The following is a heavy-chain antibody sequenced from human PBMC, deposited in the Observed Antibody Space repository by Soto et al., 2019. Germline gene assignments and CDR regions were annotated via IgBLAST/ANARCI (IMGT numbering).Heavy chain of an antibody. CDR3: AAGVVPYGMDV. Sequence: ASVKVSCKVSGYTLTELSMHWVRQPPGKGLEWMGGFDPEDAETIYARRFQGRVTMTEDTSADTAYMELSSLRSEDTAVYYCAAGVVPYGMDVWGQGTTVTVS. CDR1: GYTLTELS. V-gene: IGHV1-24*01. D-gene: IGHD2-15*01. J-gene: IGHJ6*02. CDR2: FDPEDAET.